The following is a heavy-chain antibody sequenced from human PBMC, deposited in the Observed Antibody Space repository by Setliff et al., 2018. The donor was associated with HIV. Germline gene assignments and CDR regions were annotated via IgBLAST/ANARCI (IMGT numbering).Heavy chain of an antibody. J-gene: IGHJ4*02. CDR2: MSSNGGST. CDR1: GCTFSSYA. Sequence: PGGSLRLSCSASGCTFSSYAMHWVRQAPGKGLEYVSAMSSNGGSTYYADSVKGRFTISRDNSMNTLYLQMNSLRAEDTAVYYCAKDHATSSWFTALLDYWGQGALVTVSS. V-gene: IGHV3-64*04. CDR3: AKDHATSSWFTALLDY. D-gene: IGHD6-13*01.